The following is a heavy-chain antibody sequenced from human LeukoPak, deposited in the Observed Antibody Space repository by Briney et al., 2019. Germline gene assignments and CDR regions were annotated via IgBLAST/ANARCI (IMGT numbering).Heavy chain of an antibody. V-gene: IGHV5-51*01. J-gene: IGHJ6*03. CDR2: IYPGDSET. Sequence: GESLKISCKDSGHSFTSYWIGWVRQMPGKGLEWMGIIYPGDSETRYSPSFEGQVTISADKSISTAYLQWSSLKASDSAIYYCARHYSAYDPMDVWGRGTTVTISS. CDR1: GHSFTSYW. CDR3: ARHYSAYDPMDV. D-gene: IGHD5-12*01.